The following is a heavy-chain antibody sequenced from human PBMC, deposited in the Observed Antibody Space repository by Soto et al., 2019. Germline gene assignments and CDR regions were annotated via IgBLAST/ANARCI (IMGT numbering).Heavy chain of an antibody. J-gene: IGHJ6*02. CDR3: ALGVRGVMYYYGMDV. CDR1: GFSLSTSGMC. CDR2: IDWDDDK. V-gene: IGHV2-70*01. Sequence: SGPTLVNPTQTLTLTCTFSGFSLSTSGMCVSWIRQPPGKALEWLALIDWDDDKYYSTSLKTRLTISKDTSKNQVVLTMTNMDPVDTATYYCALGVRGVMYYYGMDVWGQGTTVTVSS. D-gene: IGHD3-10*01.